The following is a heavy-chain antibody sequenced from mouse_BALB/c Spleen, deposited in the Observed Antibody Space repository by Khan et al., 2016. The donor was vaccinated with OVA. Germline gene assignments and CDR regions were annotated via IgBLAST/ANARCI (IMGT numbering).Heavy chain of an antibody. V-gene: IGHV5-6*01. Sequence: EVKLVESGGDLVKPGGSLKLSCAASGFTFSTYGMSWVRQTPDKRLEWVATINSGGTYTFYIDSVQGRFTISRDNAKNTLYLQMSSLESEDTAIYYGARLAYYYNSEGFAYWGQGTLVTVSA. J-gene: IGHJ3*01. CDR2: INSGGTYT. CDR3: ARLAYYYNSEGFAY. CDR1: GFTFSTYG. D-gene: IGHD1-1*02.